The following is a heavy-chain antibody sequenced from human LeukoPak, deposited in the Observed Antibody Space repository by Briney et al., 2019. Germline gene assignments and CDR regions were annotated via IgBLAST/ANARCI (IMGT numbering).Heavy chain of an antibody. CDR2: IYYSGST. D-gene: IGHD6-25*01. CDR3: ARAGQRLLLKY. J-gene: IGHJ4*02. Sequence: SETLSLTCTVSGGSISSYYWSWIRQPPGKGLEWIGYIYYSGSTYYNPSLKSRVTISVDTSKNQFSLKLSSVTAADTAVYYCARAGQRLLLKYWGQGTLVTVSS. V-gene: IGHV4-59*08. CDR1: GGSISSYY.